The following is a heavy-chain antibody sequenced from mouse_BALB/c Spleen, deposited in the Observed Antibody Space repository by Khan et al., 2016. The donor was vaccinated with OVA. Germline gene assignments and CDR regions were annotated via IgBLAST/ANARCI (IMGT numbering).Heavy chain of an antibody. CDR1: GYTFTNYW. D-gene: IGHD2-2*01. J-gene: IGHJ3*01. CDR2: IFPGTGTT. V-gene: IGHV1S132*01. CDR3: ARGYFGNDDFAY. Sequence: QVQLKQSGAELAKPGASVKLSCRTSGYTFTNYWIQWVKQRPGQGLGWIGQIFPGTGTTYYNENFKGKATLTIDPSSSTVYMPLSSLTSEDSAVYFCARGYFGNDDFAYWGQGTLVTVSA.